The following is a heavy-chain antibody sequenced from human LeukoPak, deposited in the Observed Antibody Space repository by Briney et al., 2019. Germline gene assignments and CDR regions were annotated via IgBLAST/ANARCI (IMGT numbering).Heavy chain of an antibody. D-gene: IGHD6-19*01. CDR2: IDPVDSHT. CDR1: GYTFTNNW. J-gene: IGHJ4*02. V-gene: IGHV5-10-1*01. CDR3: ARGRGWVDY. Sequence: GESLKISCKGSGYTFTNNWITWVRQMPGRGLEWMGRIDPVDSHTDYNPSFQGYVTISVDKAINTVYLQWGSLEASDSAMYYCARGRGWVDYWGQGALVTVSS.